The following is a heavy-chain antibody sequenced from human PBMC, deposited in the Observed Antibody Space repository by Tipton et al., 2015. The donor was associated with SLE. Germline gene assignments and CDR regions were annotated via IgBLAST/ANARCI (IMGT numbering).Heavy chain of an antibody. J-gene: IGHJ4*02. CDR3: ARGDSGFDY. Sequence: TLSLTCTVSGGSISSHYWSWIRQPPGKGLEWIGYIYYSGSTNYNPSLKSRVTISVDTSKNQFSLKLSSVTAADTAVYYCARGDSGFDYWGQGTLVTVSS. CDR1: GGSISSHY. CDR2: IYYSGST. D-gene: IGHD3-10*01. V-gene: IGHV4-59*11.